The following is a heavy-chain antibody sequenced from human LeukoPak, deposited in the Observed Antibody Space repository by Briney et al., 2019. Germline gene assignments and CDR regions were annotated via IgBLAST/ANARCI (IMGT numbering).Heavy chain of an antibody. V-gene: IGHV4-39*01. J-gene: IGHJ4*02. CDR2: IYYSGRT. Sequence: SETLSLTCTVSGGSISSSNYYWGWIRQPPGKGLEWIGSIYYSGRTHYNASLKSRVIVSIDTSKNQFSLKLSSVTAADTAVYYCAKGTSSGWYYFDYWGQGTLVTVSS. CDR1: GGSISSSNYY. CDR3: AKGTSSGWYYFDY. D-gene: IGHD6-19*01.